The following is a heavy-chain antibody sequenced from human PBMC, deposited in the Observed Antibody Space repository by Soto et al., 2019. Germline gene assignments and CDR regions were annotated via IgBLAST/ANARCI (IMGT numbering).Heavy chain of an antibody. CDR2: IYSGGST. D-gene: IGHD2-2*01. Sequence: PGGSLRLSCAASGLTFSSYIMRWVRQAPGKGLEWVSVIYSGGSTYYADSVKGRFTISRDNSKNTLYLQMNSLRAEDTAVYYCARGYCSSTSCYSAYFQHWGQGTLVTVSS. V-gene: IGHV3-66*01. J-gene: IGHJ1*01. CDR1: GLTFSSYI. CDR3: ARGYCSSTSCYSAYFQH.